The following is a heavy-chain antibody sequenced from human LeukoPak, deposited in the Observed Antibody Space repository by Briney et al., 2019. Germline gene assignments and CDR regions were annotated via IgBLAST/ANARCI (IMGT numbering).Heavy chain of an antibody. CDR3: GYTNNFSP. Sequence: GGSLRLSCVASGVTISGERMNSVRQAPGQGLEWVANIKHDGSEEYYVDSVKGRFTVSRDDGRNSVSLQMNSVRAEDTAVYSCGYTNNFSPRGQGTLVVVSS. D-gene: IGHD1-20*01. CDR2: IKHDGSEE. CDR1: GVTISGER. V-gene: IGHV3-7*01. J-gene: IGHJ5*02.